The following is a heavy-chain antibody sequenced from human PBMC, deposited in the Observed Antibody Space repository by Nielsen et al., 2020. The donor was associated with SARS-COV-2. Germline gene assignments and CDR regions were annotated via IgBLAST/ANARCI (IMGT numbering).Heavy chain of an antibody. CDR3: ARDQGIAVAGTGDGY. J-gene: IGHJ4*02. CDR2: TWYDGSNK. D-gene: IGHD6-19*01. CDR1: GFTFSSYG. Sequence: GESLKISCVASGFTFSSYGMPWVRQAPGKGLEWAVVTWYDGSNKYYADSVKGRFTISRDNSKNRLYLQMNSLRAEDTAVYYCARDQGIAVAGTGDGYWGQGTLVTVSS. V-gene: IGHV3-33*01.